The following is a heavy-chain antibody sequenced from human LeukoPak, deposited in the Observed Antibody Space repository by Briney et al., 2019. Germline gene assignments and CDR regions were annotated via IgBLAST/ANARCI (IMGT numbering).Heavy chain of an antibody. V-gene: IGHV1-18*01. J-gene: IGHJ4*02. Sequence: ATVKFFCKASGYTFTSSGSLWAPQPPGQGLECLASNSNDNGNTNYAQNHQGRVTVAANTSTSTAYMELRRLRSDDTAVYYCARDERRVASPPCDYWGQGALVTVSS. CDR3: ARDERRVASPPCDY. CDR2: NSNDNGNT. CDR1: GYTFTSSG.